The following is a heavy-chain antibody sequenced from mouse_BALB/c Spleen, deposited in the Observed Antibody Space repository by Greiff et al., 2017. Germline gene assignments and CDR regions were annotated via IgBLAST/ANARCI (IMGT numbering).Heavy chain of an antibody. CDR3: ARSGVDYFDY. D-gene: IGHD1-1*01. CDR1: GFTFSSFG. J-gene: IGHJ2*01. V-gene: IGHV5-17*02. CDR2: ISSGSSTI. Sequence: DVKLVESGGGLVQPGGSRKLSCAASGFTFSSFGMHWVRQAPEKGLEWVAYISSGSSTIYYADTVKGRFTISRDNPKNTLFLQMTSLRSEDTAMYYCARSGVDYFDYWGQGTTLTVSS.